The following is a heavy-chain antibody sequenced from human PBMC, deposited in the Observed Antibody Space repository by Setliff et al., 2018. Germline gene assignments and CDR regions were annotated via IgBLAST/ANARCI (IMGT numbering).Heavy chain of an antibody. CDR1: GFTFNSYS. J-gene: IGHJ4*02. D-gene: IGHD3-10*01. CDR3: AKSYITMVLHY. V-gene: IGHV3-21*06. CDR2: ISSTGSYK. Sequence: GGSLRLSCAASGFTFNSYSINWVRQAPGKGLEWVSSISSTGSYKPYADSVRGRFTISRDNAKNSVELQMSRLRPEDTAIYFCAKSYITMVLHYWGQGNLVTVSS.